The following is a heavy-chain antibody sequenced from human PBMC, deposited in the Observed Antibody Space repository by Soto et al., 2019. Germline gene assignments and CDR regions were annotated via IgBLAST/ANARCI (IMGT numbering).Heavy chain of an antibody. V-gene: IGHV3-49*03. CDR1: GFTFGDYA. J-gene: IGHJ6*03. D-gene: IGHD1-20*01. Sequence: GGSLRLSCTAPGFTFGDYAMSWFRQAPGKGLEWVGFIRSKAYGGTTEYAASVKGRFTISRDDSKSIAYLQMNSLKTEDTAVYYCTRDRLYAGIYYYYMDVWGKGTTVTVSS. CDR3: TRDRLYAGIYYYYMDV. CDR2: IRSKAYGGTT.